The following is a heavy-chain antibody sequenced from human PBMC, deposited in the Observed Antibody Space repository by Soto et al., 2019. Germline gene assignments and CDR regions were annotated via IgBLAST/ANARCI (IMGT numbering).Heavy chain of an antibody. CDR3: AEGRYNYYFYDMDV. CDR1: GFTSSDYA. J-gene: IGHJ6*02. Sequence: PGGSLRLSCAASGFTSSDYAMSWVRQAPGKGLEWVSAISGGGGSTYYADSVKGRFTVSRDNSKNTLYLQMNSLRGEDTAVYYCAEGRYNYYFYDMDVWGQGTTVTVSS. CDR2: ISGGGGST. D-gene: IGHD1-1*01. V-gene: IGHV3-23*01.